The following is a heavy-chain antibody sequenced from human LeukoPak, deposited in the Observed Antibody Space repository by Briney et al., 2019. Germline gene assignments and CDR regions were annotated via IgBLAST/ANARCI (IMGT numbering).Heavy chain of an antibody. D-gene: IGHD3-22*01. Sequence: GESLKISCKGSGYSFTSYWIGWVRQLPGKGLEWMGIVYPGDSDHRYRPSFQRQVDISADKSIGTAYLQWSSLKASDTAMYYCAGRRPCYDSSGLWLGAFDIWGQGTMVTVSS. CDR2: VYPGDSDH. V-gene: IGHV5-51*01. CDR3: AGRRPCYDSSGLWLGAFDI. CDR1: GYSFTSYW. J-gene: IGHJ3*02.